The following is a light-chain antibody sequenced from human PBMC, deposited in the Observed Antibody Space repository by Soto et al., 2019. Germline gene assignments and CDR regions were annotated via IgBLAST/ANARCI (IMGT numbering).Light chain of an antibody. CDR1: SSKIGITS. V-gene: IGLV1-51*02. Sequence: QSVLTQPPSVSAAPGQKVTISCSGSSSKIGITSVSWYQQLPEAAPKLLIYENDKRPSGIPDRFSGSKSGTSATLGITGLQTGDEADYYCGTWDSSLSADVFGTGTKVTVL. CDR2: END. CDR3: GTWDSSLSADV. J-gene: IGLJ1*01.